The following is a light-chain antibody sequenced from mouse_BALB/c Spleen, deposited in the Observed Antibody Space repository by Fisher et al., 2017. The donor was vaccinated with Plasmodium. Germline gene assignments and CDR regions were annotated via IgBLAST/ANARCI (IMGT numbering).Light chain of an antibody. J-gene: IGKJ5*01. CDR3: QQSNSWPLM. V-gene: IGKV5-43*01. CDR2: YTS. Sequence: DIVMTQSPXTLSVTPGDSVSLSCRASQSISNNLHWYQQKXHESPRVLINYTSRYISGIPSRFSGSGTGTDFTLSINRVETENFGVYFCQQSNSWPLMFGSGTKLE. CDR1: QSISNN.